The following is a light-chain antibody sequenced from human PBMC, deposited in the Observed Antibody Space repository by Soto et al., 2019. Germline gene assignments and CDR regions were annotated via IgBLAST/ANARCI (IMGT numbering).Light chain of an antibody. CDR1: QSFSSSY. J-gene: IGKJ2*01. Sequence: EILITQCQGTVSFSPGKRATLSCRASQSFSSSYLAWYQQKPGQAPRLLIYGASSRDTGIPDRFSGSGSGTEFTLTISRLELVFYAYCDYRHQHT. V-gene: IGKV3-20*01. CDR3: RHQHT. CDR2: GAS.